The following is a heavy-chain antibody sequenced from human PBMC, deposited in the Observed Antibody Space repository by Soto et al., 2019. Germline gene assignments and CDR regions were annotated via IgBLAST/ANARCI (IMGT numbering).Heavy chain of an antibody. J-gene: IGHJ6*02. D-gene: IGHD2-2*01. CDR3: AVGPSAAAWDSHGMDV. CDR1: GDTFSRYS. CDR2: IFPVFGTA. V-gene: IGHV1-69*12. Sequence: QVQLVQSGAEVKKPGSLVRVSCKASGDTFSRYSISWVRQAPGQGLEWMGGIFPVFGTATYAQKFQGRVLIIADESTTTAYMELTSLTSEDTAVYYCAVGPSAAAWDSHGMDVWGQGTTLTVSS.